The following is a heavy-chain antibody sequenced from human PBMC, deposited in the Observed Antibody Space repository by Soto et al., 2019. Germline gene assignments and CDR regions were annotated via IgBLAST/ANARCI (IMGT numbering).Heavy chain of an antibody. CDR3: AAGTSKTLDEPLDY. Sequence: SVKVSCKASGFTFTSSAMQWVRQARGQRLEWIGWIVVGSGNTNYAQKFQERVTITRDMSTSTAYMELSSLRSEDTAVYYCAAGTSKTLDEPLDYWGQGTLVTVSS. CDR2: IVVGSGNT. CDR1: GFTFTSSA. V-gene: IGHV1-58*02. J-gene: IGHJ4*02.